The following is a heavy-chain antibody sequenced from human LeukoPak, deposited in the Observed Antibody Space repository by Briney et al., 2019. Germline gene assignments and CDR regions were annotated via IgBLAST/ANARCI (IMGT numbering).Heavy chain of an antibody. CDR2: INPNSGGT. D-gene: IGHD2-21*02. CDR3: AKVQYLTLDAFDI. CDR1: GYTFTGYY. J-gene: IGHJ3*02. V-gene: IGHV1-2*04. Sequence: ASVKVSCKASGYTFTGYYMHWVRQAPGQGLEWMGWINPNSGGTNYAQKFQGWVTMTRDTSISTAYMELSRLRSDDTAVYYCAKVQYLTLDAFDIWGRGTMVTVS.